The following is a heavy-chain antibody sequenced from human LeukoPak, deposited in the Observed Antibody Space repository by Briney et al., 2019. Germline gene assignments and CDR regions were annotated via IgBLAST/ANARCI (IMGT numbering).Heavy chain of an antibody. Sequence: PGGSLRLSCAASGFTFSSYSMNWVRQAPGKGLEWVSSISSSSSYIYYADSVKGRFTISRDNAKNSLYLQMNSLRAEDTAVYYCARKLAAAGSFDYWGQGTLVTVSS. CDR1: GFTFSSYS. CDR2: ISSSSSYI. D-gene: IGHD6-13*01. CDR3: ARKLAAAGSFDY. V-gene: IGHV3-21*01. J-gene: IGHJ4*02.